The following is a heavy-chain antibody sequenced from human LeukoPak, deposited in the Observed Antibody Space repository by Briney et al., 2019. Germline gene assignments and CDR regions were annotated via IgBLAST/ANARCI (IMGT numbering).Heavy chain of an antibody. CDR1: GFTFSSYG. Sequence: GGSLRLSCAASGFTFSSYGMSWVRRAPGKGLEWVSAISGSGGSTYYADSVKGRFTISRDNSKNTLYLQMNSLRAEDTAVYYCANQVVSAAPYYFDYWGQGTLVTVSS. CDR2: ISGSGGST. CDR3: ANQVVSAAPYYFDY. V-gene: IGHV3-23*01. D-gene: IGHD2-2*01. J-gene: IGHJ4*02.